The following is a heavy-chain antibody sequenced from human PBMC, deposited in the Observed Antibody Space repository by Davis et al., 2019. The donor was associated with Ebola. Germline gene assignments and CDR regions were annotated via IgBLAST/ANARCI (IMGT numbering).Heavy chain of an antibody. Sequence: GESLKISCEASGFTFSSYWMHWVRQAPGKGLVWVSRISGDGTVTTYADSVKGRFSISRDNAKNTLYLQMNSLRPEDTALYYCARAPAGRWQWPGTACDYWGQGTLVTVSS. J-gene: IGHJ4*02. D-gene: IGHD6-19*01. CDR2: ISGDGTVT. CDR3: ARAPAGRWQWPGTACDY. V-gene: IGHV3-74*03. CDR1: GFTFSSYW.